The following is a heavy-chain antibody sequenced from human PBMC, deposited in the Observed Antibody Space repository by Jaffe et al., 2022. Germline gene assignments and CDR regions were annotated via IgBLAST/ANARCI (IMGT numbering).Heavy chain of an antibody. CDR2: INHSGST. V-gene: IGHV4-34*01. J-gene: IGHJ4*02. CDR3: ARVPLTYSSGWYRNGYYFDY. Sequence: QVQLQQWGAGLLKPSETLSLTCAVYGGSFSGYYWSWIRQPPGKGLEWIGEINHSGSTNYNPSLKSRVTISVDTSKNQFSLKLSSVTAADTAVYYCARVPLTYSSGWYRNGYYFDYWGQGTLVTVSS. CDR1: GGSFSGYY. D-gene: IGHD6-19*01.